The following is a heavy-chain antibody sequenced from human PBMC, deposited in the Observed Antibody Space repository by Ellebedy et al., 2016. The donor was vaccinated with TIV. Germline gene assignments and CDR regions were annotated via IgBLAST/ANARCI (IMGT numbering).Heavy chain of an antibody. CDR1: GFTFTTYS. D-gene: IGHD6-19*01. CDR2: MSSSSIYI. J-gene: IGHJ3*02. Sequence: GESLKISCAASGFTFTTYSMTWVRQAPGKGLEWVSSMSSSSIYIYYAGSVKGRFTISRDNSKNSLYLQMNSLRTEDTASYYCVKDMRGGSGFAFEIWGQGTMVTVSS. V-gene: IGHV3-21*04. CDR3: VKDMRGGSGFAFEI.